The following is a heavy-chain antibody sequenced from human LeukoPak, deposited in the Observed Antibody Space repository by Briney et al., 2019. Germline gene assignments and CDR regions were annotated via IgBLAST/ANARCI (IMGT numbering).Heavy chain of an antibody. CDR3: ARDGGHTGMMWIDLDY. Sequence: PAETLSLTCTVSGGSISSYYWSWIRQPAGKGLEWIGRIYTSGSTNYNPSLKSRVTMSVDTSKNQFSLKLSSVTAADTAVYYCARDGGHTGMMWIDLDYWGQGTLVTVSS. CDR2: IYTSGST. V-gene: IGHV4-4*07. J-gene: IGHJ4*02. CDR1: GGSISSYY. D-gene: IGHD2-15*01.